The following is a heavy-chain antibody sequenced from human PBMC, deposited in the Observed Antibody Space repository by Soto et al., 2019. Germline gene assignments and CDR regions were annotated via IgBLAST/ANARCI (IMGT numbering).Heavy chain of an antibody. CDR2: VIPLFDTA. Sequence: QVQVVQSGAEVKKPGSSVKVSCKVSGGIFTNNAISWVRQAPGQGLEWLGGVIPLFDTAYYAQIFRGRLRISADGATTTDYMELRGLTSADTAVYFCATGGHNDGYNFYHGMDVWGQGTTVTVS. J-gene: IGHJ6*02. CDR3: ATGGHNDGYNFYHGMDV. CDR1: GGIFTNNA. D-gene: IGHD5-18*01. V-gene: IGHV1-69*01.